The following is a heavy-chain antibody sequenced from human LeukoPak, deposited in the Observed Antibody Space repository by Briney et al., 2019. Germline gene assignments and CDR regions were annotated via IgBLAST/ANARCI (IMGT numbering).Heavy chain of an antibody. J-gene: IGHJ4*02. CDR2: ITGSGGNT. CDR1: GFIFSSYS. CDR3: AITPGGPDY. Sequence: GGSLRLSCAASGFIFSSYSMSWVRQAPGKGLEWVSVITGSGGNTYYADSVKGRFTISRDNSKNTLYLQMNSLRAEDTAVYYCAITPGGPDYWGQGTLVTVSS. D-gene: IGHD3-10*01. V-gene: IGHV3-23*01.